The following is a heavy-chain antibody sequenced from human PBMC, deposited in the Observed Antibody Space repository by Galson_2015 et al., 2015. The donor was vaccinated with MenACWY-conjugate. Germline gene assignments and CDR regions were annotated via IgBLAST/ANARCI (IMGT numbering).Heavy chain of an antibody. CDR1: GFTFSRAW. CDR2: DKRYVDGGTT. Sequence: SLRLSCEASGFTFSRAWMNWVRQAPGKGLEWVGRDKRYVDGGTTVYAAPVKGRFTISRDDSANTVHLQMNSLQIGDTAVYYCARNSRTTNSPALDYWCQGNLVTVSS. J-gene: IGHJ4*02. V-gene: IGHV3-15*01. CDR3: ARNSRTTNSPALDY. D-gene: IGHD1-14*01.